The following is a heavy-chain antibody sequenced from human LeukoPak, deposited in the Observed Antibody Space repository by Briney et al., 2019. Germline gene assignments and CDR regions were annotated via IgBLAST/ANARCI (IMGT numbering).Heavy chain of an antibody. CDR1: GFTFSSYS. D-gene: IGHD3-9*01. V-gene: IGHV3-48*01. Sequence: SGGSPRLSCAASGFTFSSYSMNWVRQAPGKGLEWVSYISSSSSTIYYADSVKGRFTISRDNAKNSLYLQMNSLRAEDTAVYYCARNEGVLRYFDWLLDAFDIWGQGTMVTVSS. CDR2: ISSSSSTI. J-gene: IGHJ3*02. CDR3: ARNEGVLRYFDWLLDAFDI.